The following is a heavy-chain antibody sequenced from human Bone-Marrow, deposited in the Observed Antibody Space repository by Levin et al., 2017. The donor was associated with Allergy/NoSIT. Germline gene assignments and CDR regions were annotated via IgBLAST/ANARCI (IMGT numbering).Heavy chain of an antibody. CDR1: GFTFSSYW. CDR2: IKQDGSEK. CDR3: ARESVFVYYFDY. Sequence: ETLSLTCAASGFTFSSYWMSWVRQAPGKGLEWVANIKQDGSEKYYVDSVKGRFTISRDNAKNSLYLQMNSLRAEDTAVYYCARESVFVYYFDYWGQGTLVTVSS. D-gene: IGHD3-10*02. V-gene: IGHV3-7*01. J-gene: IGHJ4*02.